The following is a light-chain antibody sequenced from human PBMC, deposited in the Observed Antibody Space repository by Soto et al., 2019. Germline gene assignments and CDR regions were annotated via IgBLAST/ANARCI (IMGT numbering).Light chain of an antibody. V-gene: IGKV2-30*02. Sequence: DIVMTQSPLSLPVTLGQPASISCRASQSLVHSDGNTYLNWFQQRPGQSPRRLIYRVSNRDSGVPDRFSGSGSGTDFTLKISRVEAEDVRVYYCMQGTHRRTFGQGTKVAIK. CDR3: MQGTHRRT. J-gene: IGKJ1*01. CDR1: QSLVHSDGNTY. CDR2: RVS.